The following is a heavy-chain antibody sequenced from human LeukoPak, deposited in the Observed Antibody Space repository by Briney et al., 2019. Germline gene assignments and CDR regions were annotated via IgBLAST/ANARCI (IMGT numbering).Heavy chain of an antibody. CDR1: GGSISSGSYY. CDR2: IYTSGST. J-gene: IGHJ4*02. Sequence: PSETLSLTCTVSGGSISSGSYYWSWIRQPAGKGLEWIGRIYTSGSTNYNPSLKSRVTISVDTSKNQFSLKLSSVTAADTAVYYSAGYDYVWGSYRRDYWGQGTLVTVSS. V-gene: IGHV4-61*02. CDR3: AGYDYVWGSYRRDY. D-gene: IGHD3-16*02.